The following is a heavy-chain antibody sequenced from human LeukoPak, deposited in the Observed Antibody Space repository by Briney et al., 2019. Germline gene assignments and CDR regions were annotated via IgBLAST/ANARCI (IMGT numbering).Heavy chain of an antibody. J-gene: IGHJ4*02. CDR1: GFTFSDYY. CDR2: ITNNGRKV. Sequence: PGGSLRLSCTASGFTFSDYYMGWIRQAPGKGLEWVSYITNNGRKVYYADSVKGRFTISRDNAKNLLYLQMNSLRAEDTAVYYCARAGEDSRGYYRGFDYWGQGTLVTVSS. CDR3: ARAGEDSRGYYRGFDY. V-gene: IGHV3-11*04. D-gene: IGHD3-22*01.